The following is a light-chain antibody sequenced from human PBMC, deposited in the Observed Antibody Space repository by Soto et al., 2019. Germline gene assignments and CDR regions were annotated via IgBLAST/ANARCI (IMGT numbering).Light chain of an antibody. Sequence: EVGMTQSHRPLSVSPGERATLSCRASESVSRNLAWYQQKPGQAPRLLIYDASTRATGIPDRFSGGGSGTEFTLTISSLQSEDFVVYYCQQYNSWPPITFGQGTRLEIK. V-gene: IGKV3-15*01. CDR2: DAS. CDR3: QQYNSWPPIT. J-gene: IGKJ5*01. CDR1: ESVSRN.